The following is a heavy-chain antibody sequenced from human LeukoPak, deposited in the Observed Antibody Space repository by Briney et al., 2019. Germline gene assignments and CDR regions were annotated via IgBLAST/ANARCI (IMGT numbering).Heavy chain of an antibody. D-gene: IGHD2-2*01. CDR2: IIPIFGTA. CDR3: ARGNIVVVPAAVYYYMDV. CDR1: GGTFSSYA. J-gene: IGHJ6*03. Sequence: ASVKVSCKASGGTFSSYAISWVRQAPEQGLEWMGGIIPIFGTANYAQKFQGRVTITADESTSTAYMELSSLRSEDTAVYYCARGNIVVVPAAVYYYMDVWGKGTTVTVSS. V-gene: IGHV1-69*01.